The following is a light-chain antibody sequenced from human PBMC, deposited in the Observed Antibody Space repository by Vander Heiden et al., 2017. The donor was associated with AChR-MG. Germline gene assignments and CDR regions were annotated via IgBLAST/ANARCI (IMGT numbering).Light chain of an antibody. V-gene: IGLV1-44*01. CDR3: AAWDDSLNGGV. CDR1: SANMGSNT. CDR2: SKN. J-gene: IGLJ3*02. Sequence: QSVLPQPPSASGTPGPRVSIYCSGSSANMGSNTVNWYQQPPGTAPKRLIYSKNQRPSGVPDRFSGSKSGTSASMAISGLQSEDEADYYCAAWDDSLNGGVFGGGTKLTVL.